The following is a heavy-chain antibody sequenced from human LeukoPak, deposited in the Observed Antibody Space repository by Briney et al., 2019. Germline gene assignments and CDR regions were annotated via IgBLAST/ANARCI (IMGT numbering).Heavy chain of an antibody. CDR3: ARHGVEATPDYYYMDV. Sequence: SETLSLTCTVSGGSISSSSYYWGWIRQPPGKGLEWIGSIYYSGSTYYNPSLKSRVTISVDTSKNQFSLKLSSVTVADTAVYYCARHGVEATPDYYYMDVWGKGTTVTVSS. D-gene: IGHD1-26*01. J-gene: IGHJ6*03. CDR1: GGSISSSSYY. CDR2: IYYSGST. V-gene: IGHV4-39*01.